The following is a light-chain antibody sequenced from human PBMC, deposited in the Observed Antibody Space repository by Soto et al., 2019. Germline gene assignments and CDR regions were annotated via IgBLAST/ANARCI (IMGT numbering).Light chain of an antibody. Sequence: DIQMTQSPSSLSASVGDRVTITCQASQDISNYLNWYQQKPGKAPKLLIYDASNLETGVPSRFSGSGSGTDFTFTISSLQHEDIATYYCQQYDNLPGFGPGTKVDIK. V-gene: IGKV1-33*01. CDR3: QQYDNLPG. J-gene: IGKJ3*01. CDR1: QDISNY. CDR2: DAS.